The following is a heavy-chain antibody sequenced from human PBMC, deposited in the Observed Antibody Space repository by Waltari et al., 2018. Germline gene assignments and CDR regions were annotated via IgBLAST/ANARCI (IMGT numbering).Heavy chain of an antibody. J-gene: IGHJ4*02. D-gene: IGHD1-26*01. CDR2: LMLDGNTK. CDR3: ARHFLALGDGDS. CDR1: GLPFSSCA. V-gene: IGHV3-30*02. Sequence: QLVESGGGVVQPGGSLSLSCAASGLPFSSCAFHWVRQAPGKGLEWVAFLMLDGNTKFYTDSVKGRFTVSRDNSKNTLYLQMNGLKTDDTAVYYCARHFLALGDGDSWGQGVLVTVSS.